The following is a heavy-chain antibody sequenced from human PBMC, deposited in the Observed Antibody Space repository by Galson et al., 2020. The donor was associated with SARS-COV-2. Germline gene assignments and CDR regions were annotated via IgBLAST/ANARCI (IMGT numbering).Heavy chain of an antibody. Sequence: GGSLRLSCAASGFTFSSYAMHWVRQAPGKGLEWVAVISYDGSNKYYADSVKGRFTISRDNSKNTLYLQMNSLRAEDTAVYYCARAVGGSYYYFYYGGQGTLVTVSS. J-gene: IGHJ4*02. CDR3: ARAVGGSYYYFYY. CDR1: GFTFSSYA. D-gene: IGHD1-26*01. CDR2: ISYDGSNK. V-gene: IGHV3-30*01.